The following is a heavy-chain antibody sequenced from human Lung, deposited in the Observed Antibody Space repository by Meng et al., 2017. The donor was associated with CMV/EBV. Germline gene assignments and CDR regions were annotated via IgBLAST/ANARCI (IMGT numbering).Heavy chain of an antibody. CDR2: IIPILGIA. Sequence: CKRSGGTFSSYAISWVRQAPGQGLEWMGGIIPILGIANYAQKFQGRVTITADKSTSTAYMELSSLRSEDTAVYYCASVYSSSSLFDYWGQGTLVTVSS. CDR3: ASVYSSSSLFDY. J-gene: IGHJ4*02. CDR1: GGTFSSYA. V-gene: IGHV1-69*10. D-gene: IGHD6-6*01.